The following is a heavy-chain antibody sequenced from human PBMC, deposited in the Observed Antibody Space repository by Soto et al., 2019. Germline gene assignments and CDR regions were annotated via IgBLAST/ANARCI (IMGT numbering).Heavy chain of an antibody. CDR1: GFTFDDYA. CDR3: AKAYSSGWYAEGYYFDY. J-gene: IGHJ4*02. CDR2: ISWNSGSI. Sequence: EVQLVESGGGLVQPGRSLRLSCAASGFTFDDYAMHWVRQAPGKGLERVSGISWNSGSIGYADSVKGRFTISRDNAKNSLYLQMNSLRAEDTALYYCAKAYSSGWYAEGYYFDYWGQGTLVTVSS. D-gene: IGHD6-19*01. V-gene: IGHV3-9*01.